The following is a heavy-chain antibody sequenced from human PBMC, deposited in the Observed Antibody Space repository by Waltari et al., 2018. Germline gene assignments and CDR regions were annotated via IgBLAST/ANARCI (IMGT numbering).Heavy chain of an antibody. CDR3: VRGTLKPQHLIV. V-gene: IGHV6-1*01. Sequence: QEELQQSGRGLVKPSEPFSVTCVLSGDRVSTNDVAWNWIRQSPLRGFEWLGRAFFGSKWYYDYAVAVKGRIDMNVDTSKNHFSLQLTSATPEDTAVYYCVRGTLKPQHLIVWGQGTPVTVSS. J-gene: IGHJ4*02. CDR1: GDRVSTNDVA. D-gene: IGHD3-16*02. CDR2: AFFGSKWYY.